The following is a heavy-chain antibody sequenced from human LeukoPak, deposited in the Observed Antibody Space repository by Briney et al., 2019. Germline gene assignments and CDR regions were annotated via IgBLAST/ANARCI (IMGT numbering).Heavy chain of an antibody. CDR3: ARYVVRGVIIV. CDR1: GGSISSSSYY. J-gene: IGHJ4*02. D-gene: IGHD3-10*01. V-gene: IGHV4-39*01. CDR2: IYYSGST. Sequence: SETLSLTCTVSGGSISSSSYYWGWIRQPPGKGLEWIGSIYYSGSTYYNPSLKSRVTISVDTSKNQFSLKLSSVTAAHTAVYYCARYVVRGVIIVWGQGTLVTVSS.